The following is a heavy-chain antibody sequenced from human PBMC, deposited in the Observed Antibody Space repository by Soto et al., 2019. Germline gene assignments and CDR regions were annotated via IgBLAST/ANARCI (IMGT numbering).Heavy chain of an antibody. Sequence: PGGSLRLACAASGFTFSSYGMHWVRQAPGKGQEWVAVIWYDGSNKYYADSVKGRFTISRDNSKNTLYLQMNSLRAEDTSVYYCARDKDSSSGRYHYGMDVWGQGTTVTVSS. CDR1: GFTFSSYG. J-gene: IGHJ6*02. D-gene: IGHD6-6*01. CDR3: ARDKDSSSGRYHYGMDV. V-gene: IGHV3-33*01. CDR2: IWYDGSNK.